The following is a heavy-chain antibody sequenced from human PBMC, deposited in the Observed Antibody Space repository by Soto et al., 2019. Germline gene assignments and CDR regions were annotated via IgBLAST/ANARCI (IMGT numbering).Heavy chain of an antibody. Sequence: QVQLVQSGAEVKKPGASVKVSCKASGYTFTDYYIHWVRQAPGQGLEWMGLINPSGGSASYAQKFRGRVTMTRDTSTSTVYMELSSLRSEDTAAYYCARDHPLGGGPKRDFEYWGQGTLVTVSS. CDR3: ARDHPLGGGPKRDFEY. CDR1: GYTFTDYY. CDR2: INPSGGSA. D-gene: IGHD3-16*01. J-gene: IGHJ4*02. V-gene: IGHV1-46*01.